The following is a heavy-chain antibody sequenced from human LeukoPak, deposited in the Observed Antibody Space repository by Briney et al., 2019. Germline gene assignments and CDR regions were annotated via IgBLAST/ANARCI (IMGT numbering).Heavy chain of an antibody. D-gene: IGHD2-15*01. V-gene: IGHV3-33*01. J-gene: IGHJ4*02. CDR1: GFIFSSYG. CDR2: IWYDGSNK. CDR3: ARGQYSPDY. Sequence: PGRSLRLSCAASGFIFSSYGMHWVRQAPGKGLEWVAVIWYDGSNKYYTDSVKGRFTISRDNSKNTLYLQMNSLRAEDTAVYYCARGQYSPDYWGQGTLVTVSS.